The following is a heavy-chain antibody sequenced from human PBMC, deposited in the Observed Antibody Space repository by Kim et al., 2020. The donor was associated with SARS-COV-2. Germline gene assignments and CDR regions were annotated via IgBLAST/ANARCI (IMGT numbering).Heavy chain of an antibody. Sequence: GGSLRLSCAASGFTFSNAWMSWVRQAPGKELEWVGRIKSKTDGGTTDYAAPVKGRFTISRDDSKNTLYLQMNSLKTEDTAVYYCTTVLRYFDWTIIGDYYYYYGMDVWGQGTTVTVSS. CDR1: GFTFSNAW. V-gene: IGHV3-15*01. D-gene: IGHD3-9*01. CDR2: IKSKTDGGTT. CDR3: TTVLRYFDWTIIGDYYYYYGMDV. J-gene: IGHJ6*02.